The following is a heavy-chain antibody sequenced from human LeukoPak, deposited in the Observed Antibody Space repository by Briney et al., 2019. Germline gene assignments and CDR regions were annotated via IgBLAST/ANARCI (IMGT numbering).Heavy chain of an antibody. V-gene: IGHV1-2*02. D-gene: IGHD3-22*01. CDR1: GYTFTGYY. Sequence: ASVKVSCKASGYTFTGYYMHWARQAPGQGLEWMGWINPNSGGTNYAQKFQGRVTMTRDTSISTAYMELSRLRSDDTAVYYCARVPPTPYDNYYFDYWGQGTLVTVSS. CDR2: INPNSGGT. CDR3: ARVPPTPYDNYYFDY. J-gene: IGHJ4*02.